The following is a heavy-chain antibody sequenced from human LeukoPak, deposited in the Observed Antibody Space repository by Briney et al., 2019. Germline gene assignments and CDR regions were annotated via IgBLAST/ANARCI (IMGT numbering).Heavy chain of an antibody. CDR2: IGGSGGRT. D-gene: IGHD1-1*01. V-gene: IGHV3-23*01. J-gene: IGHJ4*02. Sequence: PGRSLRLSCVASGFTFSSYAMHWVRQAPGKGLQWVSGIGGSGGRTYYADSMKGRFTISRDTSKNTLYLQMSSLRAEDTAIYYCAKEYKGGWPFDYWGQGTLVTVSS. CDR3: AKEYKGGWPFDY. CDR1: GFTFSSYA.